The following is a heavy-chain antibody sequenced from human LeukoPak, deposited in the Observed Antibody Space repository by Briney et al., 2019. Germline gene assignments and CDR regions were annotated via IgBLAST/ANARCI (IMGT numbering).Heavy chain of an antibody. V-gene: IGHV3-13*01. CDR1: GFSFSSYD. CDR2: IGAAGDT. Sequence: GGSLRLSCAASGFSFSSYDMHWVRQGAGEGLECVSAIGAAGDTYSPASVKGRFTISRENAKNSLYLQMNSLRAGDTAVYYCARGRKYSSGRDYYYYMDVWGKGTTVTVSS. CDR3: ARGRKYSSGRDYYYYMDV. D-gene: IGHD6-19*01. J-gene: IGHJ6*03.